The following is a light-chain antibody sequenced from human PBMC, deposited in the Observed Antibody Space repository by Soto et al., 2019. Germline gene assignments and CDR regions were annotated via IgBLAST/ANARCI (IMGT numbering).Light chain of an antibody. CDR2: AAS. CDR1: QDVSIW. Sequence: DLQMTQSPSSVSASVGDRVTISCRASQDVSIWLAWYQQKPGKAPNLLISAASRLQSGVPSRFSGSGSGTDFTLTISSLQPEDFATYYCQQASSLPHTFGQGTKLEIK. CDR3: QQASSLPHT. V-gene: IGKV1-12*01. J-gene: IGKJ2*01.